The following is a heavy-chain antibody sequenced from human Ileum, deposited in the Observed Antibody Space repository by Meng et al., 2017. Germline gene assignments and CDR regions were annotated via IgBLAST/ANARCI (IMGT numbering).Heavy chain of an antibody. Sequence: QVQLQESGPGLVKPSETLALTCSVSGASISSHYCTWIRQPPGKGLEYLGNIYYRGGASYNPSLRSRVTMSVDTSKNQFSLNLSSVTAADTAVYYCARLLDSSDWGWFDPWGQGTLVTVSS. D-gene: IGHD3-22*01. V-gene: IGHV4-59*08. J-gene: IGHJ5*02. CDR2: IYYRGGA. CDR3: ARLLDSSDWGWFDP. CDR1: GASISSHY.